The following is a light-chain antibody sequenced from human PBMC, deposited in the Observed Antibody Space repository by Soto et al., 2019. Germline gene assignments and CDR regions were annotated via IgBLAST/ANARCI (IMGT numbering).Light chain of an antibody. CDR1: SSDIGTYHY. Sequence: QSALTQPASVSGSPGQSITISCTGTSSDIGTYHYVSWYQQHPGKAPKLLIYQITDRPSGVSNRFSGSKSGNTASLTISGLQAEDDADYYCIAYTGSSTPYVFGTGTKLTVL. CDR2: QIT. CDR3: IAYTGSSTPYV. J-gene: IGLJ1*01. V-gene: IGLV2-14*01.